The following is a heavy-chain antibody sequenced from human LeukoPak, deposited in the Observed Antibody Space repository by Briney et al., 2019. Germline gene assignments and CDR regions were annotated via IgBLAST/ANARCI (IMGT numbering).Heavy chain of an antibody. D-gene: IGHD2-8*01. CDR3: ARAEDIVLMVYAIEDY. CDR2: ISAYNGNT. J-gene: IGHJ4*02. Sequence: ASVKVSCKASGYTFTSYGISWVRQAPGQGLEWMGWISAYNGNTNYAQKLQGRVTMTTDTSTSTAYMELRSLRSDDTAVYYCARAEDIVLMVYAIEDYWGQGTLVTASS. V-gene: IGHV1-18*01. CDR1: GYTFTSYG.